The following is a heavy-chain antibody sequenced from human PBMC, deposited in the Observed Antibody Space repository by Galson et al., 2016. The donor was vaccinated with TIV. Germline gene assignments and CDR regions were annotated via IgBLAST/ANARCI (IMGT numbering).Heavy chain of an antibody. D-gene: IGHD5-24*01. J-gene: IGHJ4*02. CDR3: ARVRDGYNYYFDS. V-gene: IGHV3-21*01. CDR1: GFTFSSYT. CDR2: FSSTGAYI. Sequence: SLRLSCAASGFTFSSYTMNWLRQVPGKGLEWVSSFSSTGAYIYYADSVKGRFTISRDNAENSLYLQMNSLRAEDPAVYYCARVRDGYNYYFDSWGQGTRVTVSS.